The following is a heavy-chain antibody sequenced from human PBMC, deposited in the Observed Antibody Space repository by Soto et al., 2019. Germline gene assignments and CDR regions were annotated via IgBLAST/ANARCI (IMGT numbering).Heavy chain of an antibody. CDR3: ARVRGPTDYFDY. CDR2: INHTGST. Sequence: SETLSLTCAVYSGSFSGYYWSWIRQPPGKGLEWIGEINHTGSTNYNPSLKSRVTMSVDTSKSQFSLKLSSVTAADTAVYYCARVRGPTDYFDYWGQGTLVTVSS. V-gene: IGHV4-34*01. J-gene: IGHJ4*02. CDR1: SGSFSGYY.